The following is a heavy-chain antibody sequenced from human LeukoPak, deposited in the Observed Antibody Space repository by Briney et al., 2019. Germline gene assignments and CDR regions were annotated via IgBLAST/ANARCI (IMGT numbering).Heavy chain of an antibody. CDR3: ARDLEYGDYVNWFDP. V-gene: IGHV1-2*02. J-gene: IGHJ5*02. Sequence: ASVKVSCKASGYTFTGYYMHWVRQAPGQGLEWMGWINPNSGGTNYAQKFQGRVTMTRDTSISTAYMELSRLRSDDTAAYYCARDLEYGDYVNWFDPWGQGTLVTVSS. CDR2: INPNSGGT. CDR1: GYTFTGYY. D-gene: IGHD4-17*01.